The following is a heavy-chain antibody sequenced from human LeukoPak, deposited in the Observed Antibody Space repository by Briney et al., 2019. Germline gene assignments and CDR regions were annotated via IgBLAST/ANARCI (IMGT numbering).Heavy chain of an antibody. CDR2: ISYDGSNK. D-gene: IGHD3-16*02. CDR1: GFTFSSYA. J-gene: IGHJ3*02. CDR3: ARDRSDAFDI. V-gene: IGHV3-30-3*01. Sequence: GGSLRLSCAASGFTFSSYAMHWVRQAPGRGLEWVAVISYDGSNKYYADSVKGRFTISRDNSKNTLYLQMNSLRAEDTAVYYCARDRSDAFDIWGQGTMVTVSS.